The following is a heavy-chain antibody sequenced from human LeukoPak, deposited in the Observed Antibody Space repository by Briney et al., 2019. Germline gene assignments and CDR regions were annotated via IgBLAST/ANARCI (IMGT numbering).Heavy chain of an antibody. J-gene: IGHJ4*02. D-gene: IGHD2-15*01. CDR3: ARAGLVVVAATISYFDY. Sequence: PGGSLRLSCAASGFTFSSYAMHWVRQAPGKGLEWVAVISYDGSNKYYADSVKGRFTISRDNSKNTLYLQMNSLRAEDTAVYYCARAGLVVVAATISYFDYWGQGTLVTVSS. V-gene: IGHV3-30-3*01. CDR1: GFTFSSYA. CDR2: ISYDGSNK.